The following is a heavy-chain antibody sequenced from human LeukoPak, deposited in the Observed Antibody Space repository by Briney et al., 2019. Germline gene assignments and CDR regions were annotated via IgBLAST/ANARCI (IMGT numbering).Heavy chain of an antibody. CDR1: GGSISSGSYY. J-gene: IGHJ6*03. CDR2: IYTSGST. Sequence: PSETLSLTCTVSGGSISSGSYYWSWIRQPAGKGLEWIGRIYTSGSTNYNPSLKSRVTMSVDTSKNQFSLKVSSATAADTAVYYCARVFDSGRQAYFYYMDVWGKGTTVTIFS. D-gene: IGHD3-10*01. V-gene: IGHV4-61*02. CDR3: ARVFDSGRQAYFYYMDV.